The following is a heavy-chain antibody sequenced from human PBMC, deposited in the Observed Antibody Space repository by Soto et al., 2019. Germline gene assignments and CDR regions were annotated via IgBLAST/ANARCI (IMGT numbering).Heavy chain of an antibody. CDR3: EKDLEGDGYCSGGSCYSWDY. J-gene: IGHJ4*02. CDR2: ISGSGGST. Sequence: EVQLLESGGGLVQPGGSLRLSCAASGFTFSSYAMSWVRQAPGKGLEWVSAISGSGGSTYYADSVKGRFTISRDNSKNTLYLKMNSRRAEDTAVYYCEKDLEGDGYCSGGSCYSWDYWGQGTLVTVSS. V-gene: IGHV3-23*01. D-gene: IGHD2-15*01. CDR1: GFTFSSYA.